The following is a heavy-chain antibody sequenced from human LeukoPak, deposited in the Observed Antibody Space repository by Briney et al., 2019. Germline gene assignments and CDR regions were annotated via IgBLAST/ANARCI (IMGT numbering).Heavy chain of an antibody. V-gene: IGHV3-7*03. CDR1: GFTFISYW. D-gene: IGHD3-22*01. CDR2: IKQDGSEK. J-gene: IGHJ4*02. CDR3: ARVLLYYYDSSGYFPEYYFDY. Sequence: GGSLRLSCAASGFTFISYWLTWVRQAPGKGLEWVANIKQDGSEKYYVGSVKGRFTISRDNAKNSLYLQMNSLRAEDTAVYYCARVLLYYYDSSGYFPEYYFDYWGQGTLVTVSS.